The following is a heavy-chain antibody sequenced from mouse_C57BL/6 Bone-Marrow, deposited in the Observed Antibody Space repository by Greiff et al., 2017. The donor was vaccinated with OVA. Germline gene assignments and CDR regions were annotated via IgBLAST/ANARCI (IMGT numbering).Heavy chain of an antibody. CDR1: GFTFSSYA. Sequence: EVHLVESGGGLVKPGGSLKLSCAASGFTFSSYAMSWVRQTPEKRLEWVATISDGGSYTYYPDNVKGRFTISRDNAKNNLYLQMSHLKSEDTAMYYCARVPFITTVVAHWYFDVWGTGTTVTVSS. CDR2: ISDGGSYT. CDR3: ARVPFITTVVAHWYFDV. J-gene: IGHJ1*03. D-gene: IGHD1-1*01. V-gene: IGHV5-4*01.